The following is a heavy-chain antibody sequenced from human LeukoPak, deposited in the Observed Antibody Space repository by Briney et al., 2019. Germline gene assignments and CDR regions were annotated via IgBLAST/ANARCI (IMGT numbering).Heavy chain of an antibody. J-gene: IGHJ4*02. D-gene: IGHD6-19*01. V-gene: IGHV6-1*01. Sequence: SQTLSLTCAISGDSVSSNSAAWNWIRQSPSRGLEWLGRTYYRSKWYNDYAVSVKSRITINPDTSKNQFSLQLNSVTPEDTAVYYCAREQWVHFSVAGTRRTYYFDYWGQGTLVTVSS. CDR3: AREQWVHFSVAGTRRTYYFDY. CDR2: TYYRSKWYN. CDR1: GDSVSSNSAA.